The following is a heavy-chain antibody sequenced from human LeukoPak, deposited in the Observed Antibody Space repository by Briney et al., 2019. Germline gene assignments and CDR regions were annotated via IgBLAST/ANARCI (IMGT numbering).Heavy chain of an antibody. CDR2: ISSSGSTI. D-gene: IGHD6-13*01. J-gene: IGHJ6*03. CDR1: GFTFSSYE. V-gene: IGHV3-48*03. Sequence: PGGSLRLSCAASGFTFSSYEMNWVRQAPGKGLEWVSYISSSGSTIYYADSVKGRFTISRDNAKNSLYLQMNSLRAEDTAVYYCYSSPPPSYYYYYMDVWGKGTTVTVSS. CDR3: YSSPPPSYYYYYMDV.